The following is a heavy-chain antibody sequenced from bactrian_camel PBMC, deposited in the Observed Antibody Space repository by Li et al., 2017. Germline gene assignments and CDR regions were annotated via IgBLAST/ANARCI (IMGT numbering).Heavy chain of an antibody. D-gene: IGHD6*01. V-gene: IGHV3S40*01. CDR3: AAVLWYGACPLTSEYTY. Sequence: VQLVESGGGSVRAGGSLRLSCAASGYSYNNNYCMGWFRQAPGKEREGVASIYTGGGSTHYSASVKGRFTISQDIAKNTVYLQMNSLKPEDTGMYYCAAVLWYGACPLTSEYTYWGQGTQVTVS. CDR1: GYSYNNNYC. J-gene: IGHJ4*01. CDR2: IYTGGGST.